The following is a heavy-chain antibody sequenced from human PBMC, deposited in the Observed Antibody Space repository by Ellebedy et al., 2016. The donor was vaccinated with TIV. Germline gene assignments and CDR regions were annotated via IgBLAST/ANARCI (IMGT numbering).Heavy chain of an antibody. CDR1: GFTFRYYG. V-gene: IGHV3-30*02. CDR3: AKLIQQTDRDAVDI. CDR2: IQYDGSDK. J-gene: IGHJ3*02. D-gene: IGHD2-2*01. Sequence: GESLKISCAASGFTFRYYGMYWVRQALGKGLEWAAFIQYDGSDKHYADSVKGRFTISRDNSKNTLYLQMNSLRPEDTAVYYCAKLIQQTDRDAVDIWGQGTMVTVSS.